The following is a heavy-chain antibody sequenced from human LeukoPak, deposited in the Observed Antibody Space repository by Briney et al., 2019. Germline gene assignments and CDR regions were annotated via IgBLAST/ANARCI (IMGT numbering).Heavy chain of an antibody. Sequence: GGSLRLSCAASTFTFSGYSMNWVRQAPGKGLEWVSYISETSSHTYYADSVEGRFTISRDNAKNSLYLQMNSLRAEDTAIYYCARDRAVKARIGGMDVWGQGTTVIVSS. V-gene: IGHV3-21*06. CDR3: ARDRAVKARIGGMDV. D-gene: IGHD5-12*01. CDR1: TFTFSGYS. J-gene: IGHJ6*02. CDR2: ISETSSHT.